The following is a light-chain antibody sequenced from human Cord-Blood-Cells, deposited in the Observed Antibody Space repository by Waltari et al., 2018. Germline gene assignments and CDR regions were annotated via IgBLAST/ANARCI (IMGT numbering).Light chain of an antibody. CDR1: QIILHSNGYNY. V-gene: IGKV2-28*01. CDR3: MQALQTPPYT. CDR2: FGS. Sequence: MVMTQSPSPLPVTPGEAASISCRSSQIILHSNGYNYLDWYSQKPGQSAQHLIYFGSYRAYGVPERFSGSRAGTDVSLKISRGEAEDVGVYYCMQALQTPPYTFGQGTKLEIK. J-gene: IGKJ2*01.